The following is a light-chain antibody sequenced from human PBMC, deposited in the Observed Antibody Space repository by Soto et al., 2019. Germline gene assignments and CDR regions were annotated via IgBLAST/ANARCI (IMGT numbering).Light chain of an antibody. CDR2: GAS. CDR3: QQRSNWPT. V-gene: IGKV3D-20*02. CDR1: QSVSSSY. Sequence: EIVLTKSPGTLSLSPGERATLSCRASQSVSSSYLAWYQQKPGQAPRLLIYGASSRATGIPDRFSGSGSGTDFTLTISSLEPEDFAVYYCQQRSNWPTFGQGTKVDI. J-gene: IGKJ1*01.